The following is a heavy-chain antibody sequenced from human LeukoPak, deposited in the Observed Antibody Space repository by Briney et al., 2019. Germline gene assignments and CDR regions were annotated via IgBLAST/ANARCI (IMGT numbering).Heavy chain of an antibody. J-gene: IGHJ4*02. Sequence: GGSLRLSCAASGFTFSSYAMSWVRQAPGKGLEWVSAISGSGGSTYYADSVKGRFTISRDNSKNTLYLQMNSLRAVDTAVYYCAKDRDYYDSPADYWGQGTLVTVSS. V-gene: IGHV3-23*01. CDR1: GFTFSSYA. CDR3: AKDRDYYDSPADY. CDR2: ISGSGGST. D-gene: IGHD3-22*01.